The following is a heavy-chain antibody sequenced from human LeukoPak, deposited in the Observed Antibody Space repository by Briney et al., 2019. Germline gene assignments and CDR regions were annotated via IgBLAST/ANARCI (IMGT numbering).Heavy chain of an antibody. CDR2: IIWRGHT. CDR3: AKEVDCPSDSLFFHS. CDR1: GFTLDRFT. V-gene: IGHV3-43*01. J-gene: IGHJ4*02. D-gene: IGHD5-12*01. Sequence: GGSLRLSCAVSGFTLDRFTIHGVRRSRGKGLEGVSFIIWRGHTFYTDSVKGRFTISRDNSSNSVFLQMNSLRPEDTALYHCAKEVDCPSDSLFFHSWGQGTLVTVSS.